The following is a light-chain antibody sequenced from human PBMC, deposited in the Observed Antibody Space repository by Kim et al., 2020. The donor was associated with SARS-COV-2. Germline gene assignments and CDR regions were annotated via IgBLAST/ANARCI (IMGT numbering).Light chain of an antibody. V-gene: IGLV1-51*01. J-gene: IGLJ2*01. CDR2: DNN. CDR3: GTWDSSLSAGVV. Sequence: QKVPISFSGSSSNIGNNYVSWYQQLPGTAPKLLIYDNNKRPSGIPDRFSGSKSGTSATLGITGLQTGDEADYYCGTWDSSLSAGVVFGGGTQLTVL. CDR1: SSNIGNNY.